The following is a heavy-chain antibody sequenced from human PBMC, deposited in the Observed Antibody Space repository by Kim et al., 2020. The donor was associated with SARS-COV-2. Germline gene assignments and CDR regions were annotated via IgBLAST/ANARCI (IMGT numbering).Heavy chain of an antibody. CDR2: IYYSGST. J-gene: IGHJ4*02. CDR3: ARKIAAALPDY. CDR1: GGSISSSSYY. Sequence: SETLSLTCTVSGGSISSSSYYWGWIRQPPGKGLEWIGSIYYSGSTYYNPSLKSRVTISVDTSKNQFSLKLSSVTAADTAVYYCARKIAAALPDYWGQGTLVTVSS. D-gene: IGHD6-13*01. V-gene: IGHV4-39*01.